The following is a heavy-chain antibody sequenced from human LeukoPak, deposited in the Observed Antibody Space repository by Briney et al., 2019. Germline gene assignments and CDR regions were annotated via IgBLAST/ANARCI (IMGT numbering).Heavy chain of an antibody. CDR2: ISSSSSTI. D-gene: IGHD1-26*01. J-gene: IGHJ6*03. CDR1: GFTFSSYS. Sequence: GGSLRLSCAASGFTFSSYSMNWVRQAPGKGLEWVSYISSSSSTIYYADSVKGRFTISRDNAKNSLYLQMNSLRAEDTAVYYCAREKVGIVGATGKRYYYYYYMDVWGKGTTVTVSS. CDR3: AREKVGIVGATGKRYYYYYYMDV. V-gene: IGHV3-48*01.